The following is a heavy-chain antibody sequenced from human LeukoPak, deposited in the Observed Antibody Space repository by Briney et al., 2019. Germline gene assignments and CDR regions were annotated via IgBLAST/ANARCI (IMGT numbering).Heavy chain of an antibody. Sequence: ASVNVSCKASGYTFADYHIHWVRQAPAQGPELMGIIIPSSGSASYAQKFQGRVTLTRDTSTTTLYMEFINLRPEDTAFYYCARLKDDPDYWGQGTLVTVSS. V-gene: IGHV1-46*01. CDR2: IIPSSGSA. CDR3: ARLKDDPDY. D-gene: IGHD1-1*01. CDR1: GYTFADYH. J-gene: IGHJ4*01.